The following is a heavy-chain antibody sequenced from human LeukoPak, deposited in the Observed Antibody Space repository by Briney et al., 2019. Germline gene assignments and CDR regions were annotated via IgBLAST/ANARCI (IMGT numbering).Heavy chain of an antibody. CDR3: ARHSSPGYSSSWYDY. J-gene: IGHJ4*02. CDR1: GGSISSYY. Sequence: PSETLSLTCTVSGGSISSYYWSWIRQPPGKGLEWIGYIHYSGSTNYNPSLKSRVTISVDTSKNQFSLKLSSVTAADTAVYYCARHSSPGYSSSWYDYWGQGTLVTVSS. CDR2: IHYSGST. D-gene: IGHD6-13*01. V-gene: IGHV4-59*08.